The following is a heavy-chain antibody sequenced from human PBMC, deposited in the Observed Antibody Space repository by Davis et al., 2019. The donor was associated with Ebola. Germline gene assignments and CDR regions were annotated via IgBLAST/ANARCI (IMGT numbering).Heavy chain of an antibody. J-gene: IGHJ3*02. V-gene: IGHV1-69*04. CDR1: GGTFSSYA. CDR2: IIPILGIA. Sequence: SVKVSCKASGGTFSSYAISWVRQAPGQGLEWMGRIIPILGIANYAQKFQGRVTITADKSTSTAYMELSSLRSEDTAVYYCARGGILLDAFDIWGQGTMVTVSS. CDR3: ARGGILLDAFDI. D-gene: IGHD2/OR15-2a*01.